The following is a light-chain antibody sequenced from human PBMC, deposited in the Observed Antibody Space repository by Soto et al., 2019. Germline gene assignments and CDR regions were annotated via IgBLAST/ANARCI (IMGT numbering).Light chain of an antibody. V-gene: IGKV2-29*02. CDR1: QSLLYSDGKTY. CDR2: EVS. CDR3: MQGGT. J-gene: IGKJ2*01. Sequence: VKTQSPLFLSVTPGEPASISCKCSQSLLYSDGKTYLHWYLQRPGQSPQLLIYEVSNRFSGVPDRISGSGSGTDFTLTISRVEAEDAGVYYCMQGGTSGQGTKLEIK.